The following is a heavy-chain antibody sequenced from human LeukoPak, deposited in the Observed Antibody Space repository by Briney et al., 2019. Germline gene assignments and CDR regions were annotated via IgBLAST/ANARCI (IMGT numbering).Heavy chain of an antibody. CDR2: IDHSGSA. D-gene: IGHD3-10*01. J-gene: IGHJ5*02. CDR1: GGSFRGYS. V-gene: IGHV4-34*01. CDR3: ARVLELWFEGSGHWIDT. Sequence: SETLSLTCTVYGGSFRGYSWTWIRQPPGKGLEWIGEIDHSGSAKYNSSLKSRLTLSVDTSTNQVSLKLKSVTAADAAPYYCARVLELWFEGSGHWIDTWGQGTLVSVSS.